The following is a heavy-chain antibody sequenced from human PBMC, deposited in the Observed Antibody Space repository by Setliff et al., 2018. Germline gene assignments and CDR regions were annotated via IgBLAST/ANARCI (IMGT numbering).Heavy chain of an antibody. CDR3: VKDKSGGHAFDY. Sequence: PGGSLRLSCAASGFSFSDYYMTWIRQAPGKGLEWISYISGTGTTRDYADSVKGRFTISRDNSKNSLYLQMNSLSAEDTAIYYCVKDKSGGHAFDYWGQGALVTVSS. J-gene: IGHJ4*02. CDR1: GFSFSDYY. V-gene: IGHV3-11*04. CDR2: ISGTGTTR. D-gene: IGHD2-8*02.